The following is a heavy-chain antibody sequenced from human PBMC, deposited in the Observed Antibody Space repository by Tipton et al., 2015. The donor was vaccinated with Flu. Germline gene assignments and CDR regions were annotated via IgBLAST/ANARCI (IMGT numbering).Heavy chain of an antibody. CDR1: GDSIRSSNYY. Sequence: GLVKPSETLSLTCGVSGDSIRSSNYYWSWIRQPPGKGLEWIGEINHGGSTHYKTSLKSRVTMSVDTSMNQVSLRLSSVTAADTAVYYCATTTYYYGSGTHDYWGQGTLVTVSS. J-gene: IGHJ4*02. D-gene: IGHD3-10*01. V-gene: IGHV4-39*07. CDR2: INHGGST. CDR3: ATTTYYYGSGTHDY.